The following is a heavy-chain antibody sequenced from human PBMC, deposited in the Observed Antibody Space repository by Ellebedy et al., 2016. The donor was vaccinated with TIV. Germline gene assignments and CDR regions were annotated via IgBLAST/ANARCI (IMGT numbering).Heavy chain of an antibody. CDR2: IFYSGST. CDR3: ARHPRIGVFGKELDL. CDR1: GDSIGSRTSY. J-gene: IGHJ5*02. Sequence: MPSETLSLTCTVSGDSIGSRTSYWGWNRQRPGKTLEWIGSIFYSGSTYYNPSPKSRLSISVDTSKSQIFMRLSSVTATDTAVYYCARHPRIGVFGKELDLWGQGILVTVSS. D-gene: IGHD3-10*02. V-gene: IGHV4-39*01.